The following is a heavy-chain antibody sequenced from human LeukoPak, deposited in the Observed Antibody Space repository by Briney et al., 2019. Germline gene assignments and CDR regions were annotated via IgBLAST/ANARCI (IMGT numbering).Heavy chain of an antibody. D-gene: IGHD3-10*01. J-gene: IGHJ4*02. CDR2: INPNDNSI. V-gene: IGHV1-46*04. CDR3: AREGGSYKHFDY. Sequence: GASVNLSCTASEDTFTIHYMHWVRQAPGQGLEWIGLINPNDNSIDYTQKLRGRVTVTRDRSTSTVYMELNSLRSDDTAVYYCAREGGSYKHFDYWGQGSLITVSS. CDR1: EDTFTIHY.